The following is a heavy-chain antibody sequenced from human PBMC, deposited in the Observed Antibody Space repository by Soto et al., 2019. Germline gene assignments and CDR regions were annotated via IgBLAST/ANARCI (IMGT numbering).Heavy chain of an antibody. CDR2: ISAYNGNT. J-gene: IGHJ6*02. V-gene: IGHV1-18*01. Sequence: ASVKVSCKASGYTFTSYGISWVRQAPGQGLEWMGWISAYNGNTNYAQKLQGRVTMTTDTSTSTAYMELRSLRSDDTAVYYCARDGRFLGWSASGQYYYGMDVWGQGTTVTVSS. CDR1: GYTFTSYG. D-gene: IGHD3-3*01. CDR3: ARDGRFLGWSASGQYYYGMDV.